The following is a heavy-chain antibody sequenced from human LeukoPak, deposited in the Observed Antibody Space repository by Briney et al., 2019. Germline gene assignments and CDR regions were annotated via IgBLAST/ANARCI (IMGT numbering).Heavy chain of an antibody. V-gene: IGHV1-18*01. Sequence: ASVKVSCKASGYIFSSYGISWVRQARGQGLEWMGWVSAYNGHTNYAQTFQDRVTMTADTSTSTAYMELRSLRSADTATYYCARVGNYDSSGYFSDYWGQGTLVTVSS. CDR1: GYIFSSYG. CDR2: VSAYNGHT. D-gene: IGHD3-22*01. CDR3: ARVGNYDSSGYFSDY. J-gene: IGHJ4*02.